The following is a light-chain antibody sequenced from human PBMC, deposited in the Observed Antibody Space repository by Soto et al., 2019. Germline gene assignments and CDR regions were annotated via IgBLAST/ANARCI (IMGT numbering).Light chain of an antibody. V-gene: IGLV1-44*01. CDR3: AAWDDSLRAVV. CDR1: RSNIGTYT. Sequence: QSVLTQSPSASATPGQRVTISCSGGRSNIGTYTVNWYQQLPGTAPTLLIFRNHQCPSGVPDRFSGSKSGTSASLAISGPQSEDEADYYCAAWDDSLRAVVFGGGTQLTVL. J-gene: IGLJ2*01. CDR2: RNH.